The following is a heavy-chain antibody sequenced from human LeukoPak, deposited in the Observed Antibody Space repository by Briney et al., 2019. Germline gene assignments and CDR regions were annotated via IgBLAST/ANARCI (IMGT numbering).Heavy chain of an antibody. CDR3: ARTGYSSSWYENPGDY. V-gene: IGHV3-64*01. D-gene: IGHD6-13*01. CDR1: GFTFSSYA. CDR2: ISSNGGST. J-gene: IGHJ4*02. Sequence: PGGSLRLSCAASGFTFSSYAMHWVRQAPGKGLEYVSAISSNGGSTYYANSVKGRFTISRDNSKNTLYLQMGSPRAEDMAVYYCARTGYSSSWYENPGDYWGQGTLVTVSS.